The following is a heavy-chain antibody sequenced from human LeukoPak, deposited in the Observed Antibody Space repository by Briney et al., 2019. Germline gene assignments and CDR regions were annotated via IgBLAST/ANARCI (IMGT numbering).Heavy chain of an antibody. J-gene: IGHJ6*02. CDR1: GFTFSSYA. CDR3: AKRYCSGGSCVYYYYYGMDV. Sequence: GGSLRLSCAASGFTFSSYAMSWVRQAPGKGLEWVSAISSSGGSTYYADSVKGRFTISRDNSKNTLYLQMNSLRAEDTAVYYCAKRYCSGGSCVYYYYYGMDVWGQGTTVTVSS. V-gene: IGHV3-23*01. CDR2: ISSSGGST. D-gene: IGHD2-15*01.